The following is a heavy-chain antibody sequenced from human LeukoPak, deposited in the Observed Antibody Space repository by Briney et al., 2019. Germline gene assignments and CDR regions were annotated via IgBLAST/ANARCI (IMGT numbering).Heavy chain of an antibody. J-gene: IGHJ4*02. CDR1: GFTFSSYA. CDR3: AKVRLIAGSRYFDY. V-gene: IGHV3-23*01. Sequence: GGSLRLSCAASGFTFSSYAMSWVRRAPGKGLEWVSAISGSGGSTYYADSVKGRFTISRDNSKNTLYLQMNSLRAEDTAVYYCAKVRLIAGSRYFDYWGQGTLVTVSS. CDR2: ISGSGGST. D-gene: IGHD1-20*01.